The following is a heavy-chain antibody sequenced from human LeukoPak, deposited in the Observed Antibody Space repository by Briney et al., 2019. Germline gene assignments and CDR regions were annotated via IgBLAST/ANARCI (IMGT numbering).Heavy chain of an antibody. V-gene: IGHV3-23*01. CDR2: IGGSGTRT. CDR3: AELGITMIGGV. Sequence: GGSLRLSCSASGFTFTTYGMNWVRQAPGKGLEWVSGIGGSGTRTYYADSVKGRFTISRDNAKNSLYLQMNSLRAEDTAVYYCAELGITMIGGVWGKGTTVTISS. J-gene: IGHJ6*04. CDR1: GFTFTTYG. D-gene: IGHD3-10*02.